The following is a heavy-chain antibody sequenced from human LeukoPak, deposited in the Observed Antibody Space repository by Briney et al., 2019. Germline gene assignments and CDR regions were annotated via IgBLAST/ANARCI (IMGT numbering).Heavy chain of an antibody. CDR2: INPNSGGT. Sequence: ASVKVSCKASGYTFTGYYMHWVRQAPGQGLEWMGWINPNSGGTNYAQKFQGRVTVTRDTSISTAYMELSRLRSDDTAVYYCAREVKGIVVVPAASYLDYWGQGTLVTVSS. J-gene: IGHJ4*02. V-gene: IGHV1-2*02. CDR1: GYTFTGYY. CDR3: AREVKGIVVVPAASYLDY. D-gene: IGHD2-2*01.